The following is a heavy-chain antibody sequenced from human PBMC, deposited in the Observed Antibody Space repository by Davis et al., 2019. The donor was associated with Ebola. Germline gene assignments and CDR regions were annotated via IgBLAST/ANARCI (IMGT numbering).Heavy chain of an antibody. D-gene: IGHD6-13*01. CDR3: ARGAGTGGDY. Sequence: GGSLRLSCAASGFTFSSYSMNWVRQAPGKGLEWVSYISSSSSTTYYADSVKGRFTISRDNSKNTVYLQMNSLRADDTAVYYCARGAGTGGDYWGQGTLVTVSS. V-gene: IGHV3-48*01. CDR1: GFTFSSYS. CDR2: ISSSSSTT. J-gene: IGHJ4*02.